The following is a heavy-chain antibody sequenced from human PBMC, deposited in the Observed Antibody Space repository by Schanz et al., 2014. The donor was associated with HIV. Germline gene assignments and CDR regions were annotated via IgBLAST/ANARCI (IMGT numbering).Heavy chain of an antibody. CDR2: TNPKSGDT. V-gene: IGHV1-2*02. D-gene: IGHD3-22*01. Sequence: QLQLVQSGAGVKKPGASVKVSCKASAYTFTGYYMHWVRQAPGQGLEWIGWTNPKSGDTNYAQKFQGRVTMTRDTSLSVVYMELSRLRFDDTAVYYCARVGRAYYYDSSGGIDYWGQGTLVTVSS. J-gene: IGHJ4*02. CDR3: ARVGRAYYYDSSGGIDY. CDR1: AYTFTGYY.